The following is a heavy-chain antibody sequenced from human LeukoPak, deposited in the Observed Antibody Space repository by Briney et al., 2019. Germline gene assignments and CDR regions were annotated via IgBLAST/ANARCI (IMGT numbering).Heavy chain of an antibody. CDR3: LGTMVRGVTDY. CDR2: ISYDGSNK. CDR1: GFTFSSYA. Sequence: PGGSLRLSCAASGFTFSSYAMSWVRQAPGKGLEWVAVISYDGSNKYYADSVKGRFTISRDNSKNTLYLQMNSLRAEDTAVYYCLGTMVRGVTDYWGQGTLVTVSS. D-gene: IGHD3-10*01. J-gene: IGHJ4*02. V-gene: IGHV3-30*03.